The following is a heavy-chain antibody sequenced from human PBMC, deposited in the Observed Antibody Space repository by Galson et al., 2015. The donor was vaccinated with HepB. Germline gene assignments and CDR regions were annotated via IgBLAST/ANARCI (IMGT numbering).Heavy chain of an antibody. Sequence: CAISGDSVSNDIATWNWIRQSPSGGLEWLGRTYFRSKFYFDYALSVTGRIVFKPDTSKNSVALHLKSVTREDTAVYYCARDGIAAGGDIHHWGQGTLGVVSS. D-gene: IGHD6-13*01. J-gene: IGHJ1*01. V-gene: IGHV6-1*01. CDR2: TYFRSKFYF. CDR3: ARDGIAAGGDIHH. CDR1: GDSVSNDIAT.